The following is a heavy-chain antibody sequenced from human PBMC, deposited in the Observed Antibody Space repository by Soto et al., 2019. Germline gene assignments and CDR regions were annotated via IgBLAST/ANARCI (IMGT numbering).Heavy chain of an antibody. CDR2: TYYRSKWYN. J-gene: IGHJ6*02. CDR3: ARVRRYYDFWSGYSSYYYYGMDV. D-gene: IGHD3-3*01. V-gene: IGHV6-1*01. CDR1: GDSVSSSSTA. Sequence: PAQTLSLTCAISGDSVSSSSTAWNWIRQSPSRGLEWLGRTYYRSKWYNDYAVSVKSRITINPDTSKNHFSLQLNSVTPEDTAVYYCARVRRYYDFWSGYSSYYYYGMDVWAQGTTVTVS.